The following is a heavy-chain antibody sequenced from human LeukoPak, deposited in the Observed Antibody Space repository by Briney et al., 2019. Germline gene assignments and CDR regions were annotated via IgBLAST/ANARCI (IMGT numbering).Heavy chain of an antibody. Sequence: GGSLTLSCAASGFTFSSFGMHWVRQAPGKGLEWVAVIWYDASDRYYADSVKGRFTISRDNSKNTLFLQMNSLRDDDTAVYYCVRGVGVSRFNYFDPWGQGTLVAVSS. D-gene: IGHD5-24*01. J-gene: IGHJ5*02. V-gene: IGHV3-33*01. CDR3: VRGVGVSRFNYFDP. CDR2: IWYDASDR. CDR1: GFTFSSFG.